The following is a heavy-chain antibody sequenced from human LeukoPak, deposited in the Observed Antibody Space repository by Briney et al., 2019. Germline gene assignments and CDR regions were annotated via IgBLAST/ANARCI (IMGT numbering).Heavy chain of an antibody. CDR2: VSGSGSTV. V-gene: IGHV3-48*01. J-gene: IGHJ4*02. Sequence: GGSLRLSCAASGFTFGDHIMNWVRQLPGKRLEWVAYVSGSGSTVYYADSVKGRFTVSRDNGKSSLYLQMISLRVEDTALYYCVRQFASWGQGTLVTVSS. CDR3: VRQFAS. CDR1: GFTFGDHI.